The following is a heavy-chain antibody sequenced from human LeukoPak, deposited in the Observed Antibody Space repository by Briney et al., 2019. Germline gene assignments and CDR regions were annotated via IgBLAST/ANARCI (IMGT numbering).Heavy chain of an antibody. V-gene: IGHV3-30*18. Sequence: QPGGSLRLSCAASGFTFSTYGMHWVRQAPGKGLEWVAVISYDESNKYYADSVKGRFTISRDNSKNALYLQMNSLRAEDTAMYYCAKSEMATINQRNYFDYWGQGTLVTVSS. J-gene: IGHJ4*02. CDR3: AKSEMATINQRNYFDY. CDR2: ISYDESNK. CDR1: GFTFSTYG. D-gene: IGHD5-24*01.